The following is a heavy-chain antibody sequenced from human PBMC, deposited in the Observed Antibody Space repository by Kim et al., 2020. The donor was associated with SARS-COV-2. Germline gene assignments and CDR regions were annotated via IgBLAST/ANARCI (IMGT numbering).Heavy chain of an antibody. Sequence: GGSLRLSCAASGFTFSSYAMSWVRQAPGKGLEWVSVIYSGGSSTYYADSVKGRFTISRDNSKNTLYLQMNSLRAEDTAVYYCAKDPGHAGVYTAMDPGPDTYYYGMDVWGQGTTVTVSS. J-gene: IGHJ6*02. CDR3: AKDPGHAGVYTAMDPGPDTYYYGMDV. V-gene: IGHV3-23*03. D-gene: IGHD5-18*01. CDR1: GFTFSSYA. CDR2: IYSGGSST.